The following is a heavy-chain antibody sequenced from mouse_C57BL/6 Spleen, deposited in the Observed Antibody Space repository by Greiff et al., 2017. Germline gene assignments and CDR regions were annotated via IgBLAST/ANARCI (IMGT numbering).Heavy chain of an antibody. D-gene: IGHD2-3*01. Sequence: VQLQQSGPGLVKPSQSLSLTCSVTGYSITSGYYWNWIRQFPGNKLEWMGYISYDGSNNYNPSLKKRISITRDPSKNQFFLKLNSVTTEDTATYYCARDDGYYNDWGQGTTLTVSS. CDR2: ISYDGSN. J-gene: IGHJ2*01. CDR3: ARDDGYYND. V-gene: IGHV3-6*01. CDR1: GYSITSGYY.